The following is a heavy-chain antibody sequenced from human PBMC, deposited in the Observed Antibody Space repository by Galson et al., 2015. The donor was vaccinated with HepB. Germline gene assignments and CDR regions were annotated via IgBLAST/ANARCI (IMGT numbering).Heavy chain of an antibody. Sequence: SLRLSCAASGFTFSSYGMHWVRQAPGQGLEWVAVIWYDGSNKYYADSVKGRFTISRDNSKNTLYLQMNSLRAEDTAVYYCARGKEVLRYFDWLSHFDYWGQGTLVTVSS. CDR1: GFTFSSYG. V-gene: IGHV3-33*08. D-gene: IGHD3-9*01. J-gene: IGHJ4*02. CDR3: ARGKEVLRYFDWLSHFDY. CDR2: IWYDGSNK.